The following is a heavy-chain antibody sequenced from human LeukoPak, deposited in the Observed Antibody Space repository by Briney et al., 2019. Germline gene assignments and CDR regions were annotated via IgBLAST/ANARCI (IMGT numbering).Heavy chain of an antibody. D-gene: IGHD1-26*01. Sequence: GASVKVSCKASGYTFSGYYIHWVRQAPGQGLEWMGWINPKSGGTNYAQNFQGRVTMTRDTSISTAYMELSSLRSDDTAVYYCARGSTIVGARVASDIWGQGTKVTVSS. CDR1: GYTFSGYY. CDR3: ARGSTIVGARVASDI. CDR2: INPKSGGT. J-gene: IGHJ3*02. V-gene: IGHV1-2*02.